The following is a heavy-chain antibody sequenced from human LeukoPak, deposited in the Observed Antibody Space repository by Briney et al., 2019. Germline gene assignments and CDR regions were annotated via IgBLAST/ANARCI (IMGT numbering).Heavy chain of an antibody. Sequence: PSETLSLTCTVSGGSISSGSYYWSWIRQPAGTGLEWIGRIYTSGSTNYNPSLKSRVSISVDTSKNQFSLKLSSVTAADTAVYYCARVRFDWLIHYFDYWGQGTLVTVSS. CDR3: ARVRFDWLIHYFDY. V-gene: IGHV4-61*02. CDR2: IYTSGST. CDR1: GGSISSGSYY. J-gene: IGHJ4*02. D-gene: IGHD3-9*01.